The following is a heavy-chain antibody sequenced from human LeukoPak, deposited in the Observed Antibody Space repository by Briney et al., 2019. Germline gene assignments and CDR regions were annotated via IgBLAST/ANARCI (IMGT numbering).Heavy chain of an antibody. CDR1: GFTFNRNV. J-gene: IGHJ6*03. Sequence: GGSLRLSCAASGFTFNRNVMSWVRQAPGKGLKWVSTINDNGDGTYYAVSVKGRFTISRDNSYNTVSLQMNSLRDEDTGVYYCAKGLRTGVGPYMGYHYYMDVWGKGATVTVSS. CDR2: INDNGDGT. V-gene: IGHV3-23*01. D-gene: IGHD3-16*01. CDR3: AKGLRTGVGPYMGYHYYMDV.